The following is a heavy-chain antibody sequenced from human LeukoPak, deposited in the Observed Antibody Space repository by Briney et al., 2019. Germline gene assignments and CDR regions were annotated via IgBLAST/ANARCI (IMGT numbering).Heavy chain of an antibody. Sequence: ASVKVSCKASGYTFTGYYMHWVRQAPGQGLEWMGWMNPNSGNTGYAQKFQGRVTITRNTSISTAYMELSSLRSEDTAVYYCARGHDYYYYYMDVWGKGTTVTVSS. CDR3: ARGHDYYYYYMDV. CDR1: GYTFTGYY. CDR2: MNPNSGNT. J-gene: IGHJ6*03. V-gene: IGHV1-8*03.